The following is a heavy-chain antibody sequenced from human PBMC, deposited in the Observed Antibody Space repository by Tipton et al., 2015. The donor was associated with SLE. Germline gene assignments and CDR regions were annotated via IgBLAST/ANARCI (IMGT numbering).Heavy chain of an antibody. CDR1: GGSISSGGYY. J-gene: IGHJ5*02. Sequence: TLSLTCTVSGGSISSGGYYWSWIRQHPGKGLEWIGYIYYSGSTYYNPSLKSRVTISVDTSKNQFSLKLSSVTAADTAVYYCARGPTRGSGSNWFDPWGQGTLVTVSS. D-gene: IGHD3-10*01. CDR3: ARGPTRGSGSNWFDP. V-gene: IGHV4-31*03. CDR2: IYYSGST.